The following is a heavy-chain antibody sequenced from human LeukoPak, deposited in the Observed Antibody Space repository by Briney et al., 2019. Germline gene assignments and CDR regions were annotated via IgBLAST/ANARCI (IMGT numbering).Heavy chain of an antibody. CDR1: GFTFCSYS. D-gene: IGHD5-18*01. Sequence: PGGSLRLSCAASGFTFCSYSMNWVRQAPGKGLEWVSSISSSSSYIYYADSVKGRFTISRDNAKNSLYLQMNSLRAEDTAVYYCARAGVRWGYSYGYYFDYWGQGTLVTVSS. CDR2: ISSSSSYI. CDR3: ARAGVRWGYSYGYYFDY. V-gene: IGHV3-21*01. J-gene: IGHJ4*02.